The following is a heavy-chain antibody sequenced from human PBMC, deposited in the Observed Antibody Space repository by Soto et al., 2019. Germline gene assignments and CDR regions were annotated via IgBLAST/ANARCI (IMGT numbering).Heavy chain of an antibody. CDR3: ARESGATYPRIISGVDV. CDR1: GGTFSSYA. V-gene: IGHV1-69*01. CDR2: IIPIFGTA. Sequence: QVQLGQSGAEVKKPGSSVKVSCKDSGGTFSSYAISWVRQAPGQGLEWMGGIIPIFGTANYAQKFQGRVTITADESTSTAYMELSSLRSEDTAVYYCARESGATYPRIISGVDVWGQGTTVTVSS. D-gene: IGHD5-12*01. J-gene: IGHJ6*02.